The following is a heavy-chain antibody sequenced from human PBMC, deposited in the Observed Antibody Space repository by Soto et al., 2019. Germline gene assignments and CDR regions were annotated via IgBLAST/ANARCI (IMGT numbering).Heavy chain of an antibody. CDR2: IRSKAYGGTT. Sequence: SLRLSCTASGFTFGDYAMSWVRQAPGKGLEWVGFIRSKAYGGTTEYAASVKGRFTISRDDSKSIAYLQMNSLKTEDTAVYYCTRDRLLYDSSGYYYYWGQGTLVTVSS. CDR1: GFTFGDYA. CDR3: TRDRLLYDSSGYYYY. V-gene: IGHV3-49*04. D-gene: IGHD3-22*01. J-gene: IGHJ4*02.